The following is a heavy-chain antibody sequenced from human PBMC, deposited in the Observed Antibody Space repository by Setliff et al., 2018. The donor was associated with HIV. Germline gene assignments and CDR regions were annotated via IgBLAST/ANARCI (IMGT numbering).Heavy chain of an antibody. Sequence: PSETLSLTCTVSGGPLSGYFWPWIRQTPDKGPEWIGDINHSGTTNYNLSLKSRTTLSLDTSKNQLSLKLTSVVAADTGLYFCARGRDASTWYLSHFYSYYYLDVWGNGTTVTVSS. J-gene: IGHJ6*03. D-gene: IGHD6-13*01. V-gene: IGHV4-34*01. CDR2: INHSGTT. CDR3: ARGRDASTWYLSHFYSYYYLDV. CDR1: GGPLSGYF.